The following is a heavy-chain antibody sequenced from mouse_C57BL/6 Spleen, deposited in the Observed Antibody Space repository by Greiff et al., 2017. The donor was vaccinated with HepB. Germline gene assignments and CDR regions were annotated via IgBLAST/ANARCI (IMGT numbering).Heavy chain of an antibody. CDR3: ARWNSNFPWFAY. V-gene: IGHV1-69*01. D-gene: IGHD2-5*01. J-gene: IGHJ3*01. CDR1: GYTFTSYW. Sequence: QVQLQQPGAELVMPGASVKLSCKASGYTFTSYWMHWVKQRPGQGLEWIGEIDPSDSYTNYNQKFKGKSTLTVDKSSSTAYMQLSSLTSEDSAVYYCARWNSNFPWFAYWGQGTLGTVSA. CDR2: IDPSDSYT.